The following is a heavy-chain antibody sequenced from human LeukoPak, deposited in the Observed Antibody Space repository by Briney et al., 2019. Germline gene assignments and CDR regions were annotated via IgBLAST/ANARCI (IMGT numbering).Heavy chain of an antibody. D-gene: IGHD1-1*01. CDR3: ARVTATTPFDY. CDR2: ISHSGNT. J-gene: IGHJ4*02. Sequence: SETLSLTCAVSGGSISSSNWWSWVRQHPGKGLEWIGEISHSGNTNYNPSLESRVTISVDKSKNQFSLKLSSVTAADTAVYSCARVTATTPFDYWGQGALVTVSS. CDR1: GGSISSSNW. V-gene: IGHV4-4*02.